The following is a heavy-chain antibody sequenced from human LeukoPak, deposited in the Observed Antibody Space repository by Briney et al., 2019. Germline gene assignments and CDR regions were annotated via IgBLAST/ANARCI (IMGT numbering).Heavy chain of an antibody. Sequence: GGSLRLSCAASGFTFSSYAMHWVRQAPGKGLEWVAVISYDGSNKYYADSVKGRFTISRDNSKNTLYLQMNSLRAEDTAVYYCAKEGIGEVRGVIDYWGQGTLVTVSS. CDR1: GFTFSSYA. CDR3: AKEGIGEVRGVIDY. V-gene: IGHV3-30-3*01. J-gene: IGHJ4*02. D-gene: IGHD3-10*01. CDR2: ISYDGSNK.